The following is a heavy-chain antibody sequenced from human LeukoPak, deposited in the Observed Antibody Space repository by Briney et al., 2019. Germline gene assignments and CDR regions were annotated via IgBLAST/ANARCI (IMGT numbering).Heavy chain of an antibody. CDR1: GFPFSSYG. V-gene: IGHV3-30*03. CDR3: AGSWFYRDYFEY. CDR2: LSYDGSNE. D-gene: IGHD3-10*01. J-gene: IGHJ4*02. Sequence: AGSLRLSCAASGFPFSSYGMHWVRQAPGKGLQWVAVLSYDGSNEYYADSVKGRFTISRDNSKNTLYLQMNSLRVEDTAVYYCAGSWFYRDYFEYWGQGTLVTVSS.